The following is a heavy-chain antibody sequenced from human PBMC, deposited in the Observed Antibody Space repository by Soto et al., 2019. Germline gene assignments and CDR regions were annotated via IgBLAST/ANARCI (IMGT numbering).Heavy chain of an antibody. V-gene: IGHV3-11*01. D-gene: IGHD1-7*01. CDR3: ARAPVYNWNYLRFDP. Sequence: QGQLVESGGGLVKPGGSLRLSCAASAFSFSDYYMSWIRQAPGKGLEWVSYISGSGSTMYYADSVRGRFTISRDNAKNSLYLRMNSLRVEDTAVYYCARAPVYNWNYLRFDPWGQGTLVTVSS. J-gene: IGHJ5*02. CDR2: ISGSGSTM. CDR1: AFSFSDYY.